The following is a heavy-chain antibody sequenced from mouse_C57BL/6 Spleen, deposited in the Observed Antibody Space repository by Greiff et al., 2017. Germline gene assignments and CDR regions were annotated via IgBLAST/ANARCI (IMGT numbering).Heavy chain of an antibody. CDR2: IDPSGSYT. CDR1: GYTFTSYW. V-gene: IGHV1-69*01. CDR3: ARGGSNDVGFDY. J-gene: IGHJ2*01. Sequence: VQLQQPGAELVMPGASVKLSCKASGYTFTSYWMHWVKQRPGQGLEWIGEIDPSGSYTNYNQKFKGKSTLTVDKSSSTAYMQLSSLTSEDSAVYYCARGGSNDVGFDYWGQGTTLTVSS. D-gene: IGHD2-12*01.